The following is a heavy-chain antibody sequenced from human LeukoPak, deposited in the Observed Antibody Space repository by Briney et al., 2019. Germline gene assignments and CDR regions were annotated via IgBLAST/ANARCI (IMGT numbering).Heavy chain of an antibody. Sequence: ASVKVSCKASGYTFTNYDINWVRQATGQGLEWMGWMNPNSGNTGYAQKFQGRIIMTRNTSTSTAYMELSSQRSEDTAVYYCARDYYFDSNGYFNFDFWGQGALVTVSS. D-gene: IGHD3-22*01. CDR3: ARDYYFDSNGYFNFDF. V-gene: IGHV1-8*02. J-gene: IGHJ4*02. CDR2: MNPNSGNT. CDR1: GYTFTNYD.